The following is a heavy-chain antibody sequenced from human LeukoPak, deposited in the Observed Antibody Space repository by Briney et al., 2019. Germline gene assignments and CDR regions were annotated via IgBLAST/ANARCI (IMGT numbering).Heavy chain of an antibody. CDR1: GFTFYNYD. V-gene: IGHV3-74*01. CDR2: IINDGITT. D-gene: IGHD5-24*01. J-gene: IGHJ3*01. Sequence: GGSLRLSCVASGFTFYNYDTNWVRQAPGEGLVWVSRIINDGITTTYADSVKGRFTISRDNAKKTLYLQMNSLRADDTAVYYCAADGEYAFLVWGQGTMVTVSS. CDR3: AADGEYAFLV.